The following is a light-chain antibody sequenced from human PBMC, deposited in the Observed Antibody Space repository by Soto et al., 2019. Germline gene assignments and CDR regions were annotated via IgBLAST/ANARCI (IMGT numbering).Light chain of an antibody. CDR3: LQHNSYPLT. V-gene: IGKV1-17*01. CDR2: AAS. Sequence: DIQMTQSPSSLSASVGDRVTITCRASQGITNDLGWYQQKPGKAPKRLIYAASTLQSGVPSRFSGSGSGTEFTLTINGLQPEDLAAYYCLQHNSYPLTFGGGTTVEIK. CDR1: QGITND. J-gene: IGKJ4*01.